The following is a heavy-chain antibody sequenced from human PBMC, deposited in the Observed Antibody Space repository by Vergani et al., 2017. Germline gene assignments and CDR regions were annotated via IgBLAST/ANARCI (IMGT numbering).Heavy chain of an antibody. Sequence: QVQLQESGPGLVKPSQTLSLTCTVSGGSISSGDYYWSWIRQPPGKGLEWIGYIYYSGSTYYNPSLKSRVTISVDTSKNQFSLKLRSVTAADTAVYYCARERWLQFPDWYYGMDVWGQGTTVTVSS. CDR2: IYYSGST. V-gene: IGHV4-30-4*08. CDR3: ARERWLQFPDWYYGMDV. J-gene: IGHJ6*02. D-gene: IGHD5-24*01. CDR1: GGSISSGDYY.